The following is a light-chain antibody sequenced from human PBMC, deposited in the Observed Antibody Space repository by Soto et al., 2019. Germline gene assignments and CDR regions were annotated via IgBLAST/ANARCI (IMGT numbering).Light chain of an antibody. CDR2: QDN. J-gene: IGLJ2*01. Sequence: SYELTQPPSVSVSPGQTASITCSGDKLGDKYACWYQLKPGQSAVLVIYQDNKRPSGIPERFSGSNSGNTATLTISGTQAMEEADYSCQAWDSSTVVFGGGTKLTVL. CDR3: QAWDSSTVV. CDR1: KLGDKY. V-gene: IGLV3-1*01.